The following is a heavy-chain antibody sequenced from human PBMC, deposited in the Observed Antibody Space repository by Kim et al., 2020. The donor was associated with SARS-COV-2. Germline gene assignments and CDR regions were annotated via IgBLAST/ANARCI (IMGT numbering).Heavy chain of an antibody. J-gene: IGHJ3*02. CDR1: GGSISSSSYY. Sequence: SETLSLTCTVSGGSISSSSYYWGWIRQPPGKGLEWIGSIYYSGSTYYNPSLKSRVTISVDTSKNQFSLKLSSVTAADTAVYYCATSSGWYGGDAFDIWGQGTMVTVSS. CDR3: ATSSGWYGGDAFDI. CDR2: IYYSGST. V-gene: IGHV4-39*07. D-gene: IGHD6-19*01.